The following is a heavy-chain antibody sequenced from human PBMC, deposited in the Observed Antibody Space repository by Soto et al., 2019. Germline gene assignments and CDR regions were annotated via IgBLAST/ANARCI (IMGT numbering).Heavy chain of an antibody. CDR2: IYHTATT. CDR3: ARHGYSTAWYGSWDY. J-gene: IGHJ4*02. D-gene: IGHD6-19*01. V-gene: IGHV4-59*08. CDR1: GGSITNYY. Sequence: QVQLQETGPGLVKPSETLSLTCNVSGGSITNYYWSWIRQPPGKGLEWIGYIYHTATTNYNPSLQRRVTMLVDTSKNQFSLKLSSVTAADTAVYYCARHGYSTAWYGSWDYWGQGTLVTVSS.